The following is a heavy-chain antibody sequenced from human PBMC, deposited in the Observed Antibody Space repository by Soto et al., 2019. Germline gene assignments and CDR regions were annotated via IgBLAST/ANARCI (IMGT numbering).Heavy chain of an antibody. Sequence: GGSLRLSCAASGFTFSSYGMHWVRQAPGKGLEWVAVISYDGSNKYYADSVKGRFTISRDNSKNTLYLQMNSLRAEDTAVYYCAKNGKDYVWGSYRWIYYYYGMDVWGQGTMVTVSS. V-gene: IGHV3-30*18. CDR3: AKNGKDYVWGSYRWIYYYYGMDV. CDR2: ISYDGSNK. D-gene: IGHD3-16*02. CDR1: GFTFSSYG. J-gene: IGHJ6*02.